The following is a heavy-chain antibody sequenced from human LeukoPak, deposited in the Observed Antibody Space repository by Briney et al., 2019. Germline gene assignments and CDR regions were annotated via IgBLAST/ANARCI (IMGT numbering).Heavy chain of an antibody. V-gene: IGHV4-4*07. J-gene: IGHJ3*02. CDR1: GGSISSYY. CDR2: IYTSGST. CDR3: AVNYGDDAFDI. Sequence: SETLSLTCTVTGGSISSYYWSWIRQPAGKGLEWIGRIYTSGSTNYNPSLKSRLNMSVDTSKNHFSLKLSSVTAADTAVYYCAVNYGDDAFDIWGQGTMVTVSS. D-gene: IGHD4-17*01.